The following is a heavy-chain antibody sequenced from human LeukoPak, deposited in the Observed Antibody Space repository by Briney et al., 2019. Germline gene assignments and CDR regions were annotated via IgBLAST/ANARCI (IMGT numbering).Heavy chain of an antibody. J-gene: IGHJ4*02. Sequence: GGSLRLSCAASGFTFSSYSMNWVRQAPGKGLEWVSSISSSSSYLYYADSVKGRFTISRDNAKNSLYLQMNSLRAEDTAVYYCARDFGNLGDYWGQGTLVTVSS. CDR2: ISSSSSYL. D-gene: IGHD1-26*01. V-gene: IGHV3-21*01. CDR1: GFTFSSYS. CDR3: ARDFGNLGDY.